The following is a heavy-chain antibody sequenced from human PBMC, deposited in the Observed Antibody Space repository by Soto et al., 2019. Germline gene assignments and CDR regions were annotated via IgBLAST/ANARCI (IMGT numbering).Heavy chain of an antibody. CDR1: GYTLTELS. CDR3: ATSRDYCSGTRCYEGYYYYMDV. V-gene: IGHV1-24*01. CDR2: FDPEDGET. Sequence: ASVKVSCKVSGYTLTELSMHWVRQAPGKGLEWMGGFDPEDGETIYAQQFQGRVTITRDTSTTTTYMELSSLRSEDTAVYYCATSRDYCSGTRCYEGYYYYMDVWGKGTTVTVSS. D-gene: IGHD2-2*01. J-gene: IGHJ6*03.